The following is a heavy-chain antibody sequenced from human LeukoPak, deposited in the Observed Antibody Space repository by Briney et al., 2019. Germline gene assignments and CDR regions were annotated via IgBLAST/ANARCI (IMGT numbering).Heavy chain of an antibody. Sequence: ASVKVSCKASGYTFTTYAMHWVRQAPGQRLEWMGWINGDNGNTKYSQKFQGRVTITRDTSAYTAYMELRSLSSADTAVYFCARAPYDILTGYSLNWFDPWGQGTLVTVSS. D-gene: IGHD3-9*01. CDR2: INGDNGNT. V-gene: IGHV1-3*01. J-gene: IGHJ5*02. CDR3: ARAPYDILTGYSLNWFDP. CDR1: GYTFTTYA.